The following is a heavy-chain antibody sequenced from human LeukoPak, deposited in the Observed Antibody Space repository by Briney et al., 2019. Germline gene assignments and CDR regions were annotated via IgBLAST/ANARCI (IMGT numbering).Heavy chain of an antibody. V-gene: IGHV1-69*05. D-gene: IGHD3-3*01. J-gene: IGHJ3*02. CDR1: RGTPSSYA. CDR2: IIPIFGTA. CDR3: ASWSAYVFWSGYSGVWIAFDI. Sequence: SRKASRGTPSSYAIGGVRHAPGQGVEWVGGIIPIFGTANYEQKFQGRVTITTDESTSTAYMELSSQRSEDTAVYYCASWSAYVFWSGYSGVWIAFDIWGQGTMVTVSS.